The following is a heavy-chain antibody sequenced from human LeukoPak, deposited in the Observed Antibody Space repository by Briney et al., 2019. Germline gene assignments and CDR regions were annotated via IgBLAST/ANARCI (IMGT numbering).Heavy chain of an antibody. V-gene: IGHV1-46*01. D-gene: IGHD6-13*01. Sequence: ASVKVSCKASGYTFTSYYMHWVRQAPGQGLEWMGIINPSGGSTSYAQKFQGRVTMTRDTSTSTVYMELSSLRSEDTVVYYCARGLEQQLVIGGTTRYYFDYWGQGTLVTVSS. J-gene: IGHJ4*02. CDR2: INPSGGST. CDR1: GYTFTSYY. CDR3: ARGLEQQLVIGGTTRYYFDY.